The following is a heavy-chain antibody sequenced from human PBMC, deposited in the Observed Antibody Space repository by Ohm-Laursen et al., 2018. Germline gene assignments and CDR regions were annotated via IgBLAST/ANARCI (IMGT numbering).Heavy chain of an antibody. CDR3: AKDRGSDWYFDV. V-gene: IGHV3-30*18. J-gene: IGHJ2*01. CDR2: ISYDGKKQ. D-gene: IGHD3-10*01. CDR1: GFTFSSYG. Sequence: SLRLSCSASGFTFSSYGMNWVRQAPGKGLEWVAVISYDGKKQYYGDSVKGRFTISRDNSKNTLYLQMNSLSAEDTAVYYCAKDRGSDWYFDVWGRGTLVTVSS.